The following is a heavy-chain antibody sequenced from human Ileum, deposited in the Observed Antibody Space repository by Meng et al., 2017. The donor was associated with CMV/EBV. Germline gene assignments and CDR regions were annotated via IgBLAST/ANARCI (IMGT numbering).Heavy chain of an antibody. CDR1: GDSVSSTTVT. CDR3: VRLTGNSWLDY. D-gene: IGHD6-13*01. CDR2: TYYRSKWFN. Sequence: QVQLPQSGPGLVKTSPTLLLTCAISGDSVSSTTVTWNWIRQSPSRGLEWLGRTYYRSKWFNDYALSVRGRITINPDISKNQLSLQLNSVTPEDTAVYYCVRLTGNSWLDYWGRGTLVTVSS. V-gene: IGHV6-1*01. J-gene: IGHJ4*02.